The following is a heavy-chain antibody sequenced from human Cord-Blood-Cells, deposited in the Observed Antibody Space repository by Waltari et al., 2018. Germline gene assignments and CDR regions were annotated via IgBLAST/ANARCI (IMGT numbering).Heavy chain of an antibody. CDR1: GGSFSGYS. CDR2: INHSGSS. J-gene: IGHJ4*02. CDR3: ARFDY. V-gene: IGHV4-34*01. Sequence: QVQLHQWGAGLLKPSETLPLSCADYGGSFSGYSWSRNRQPPGKGLEWIGEINHSGSSNCIPSLKSRVNISVDTSEDQFCRKLSSVTAEDTDVYYCARFDYWGQGTLVTVSS.